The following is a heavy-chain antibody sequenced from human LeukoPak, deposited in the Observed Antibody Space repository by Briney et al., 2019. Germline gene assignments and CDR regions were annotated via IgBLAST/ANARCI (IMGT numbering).Heavy chain of an antibody. V-gene: IGHV4-59*01. CDR2: IYYSGST. J-gene: IGHJ6*03. CDR1: GGSISSYY. Sequence: PSETLSLTCTVSGGSISSYYWSWIRQPPGKGLEWIGYIYYSGSTNYNPSLKSRVTIPVDTSKNQFSLKLSSVTAADTAVYYCARGSLHYYYMDVWGKGTTVTVSS. CDR3: ARGSLHYYYMDV. D-gene: IGHD2-15*01.